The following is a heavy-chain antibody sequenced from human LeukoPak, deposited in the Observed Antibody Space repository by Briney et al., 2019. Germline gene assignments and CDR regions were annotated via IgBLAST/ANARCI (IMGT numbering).Heavy chain of an antibody. Sequence: PSETLSLTCAVYGGSFRGYYWSWIRQPPGKGLEWIGEINHSGSTNYNPSLKSRVTTSVGTSKNQFSLKLSSVTAADTAVYYCARSRVWGSYRYHPRYYFDYWGQGTLVTVSS. CDR1: GGSFRGYY. D-gene: IGHD3-16*02. J-gene: IGHJ4*02. CDR3: ARSRVWGSYRYHPRYYFDY. CDR2: INHSGST. V-gene: IGHV4-34*01.